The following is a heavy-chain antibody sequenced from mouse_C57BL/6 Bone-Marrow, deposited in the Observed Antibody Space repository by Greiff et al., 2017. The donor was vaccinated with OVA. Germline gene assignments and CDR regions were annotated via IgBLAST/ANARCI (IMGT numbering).Heavy chain of an antibody. CDR1: GFTFSSYA. CDR2: ISDGGSYT. CDR3: ARERRNYYAMDY. D-gene: IGHD2-12*01. V-gene: IGHV5-4*01. Sequence: VTLMESGGGLVKPGGSLKLSCAASGFTFSSYAMSWVRQTPEKRLEWVATISDGGSYTYYPDNVKGRFTISRDNAKNNLYLQMSHLKSEDTAMYYCARERRNYYAMDYWGQGTSVTVSS. J-gene: IGHJ4*01.